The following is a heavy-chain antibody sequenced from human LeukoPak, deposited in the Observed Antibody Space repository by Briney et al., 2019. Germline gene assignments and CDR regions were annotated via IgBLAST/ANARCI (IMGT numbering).Heavy chain of an antibody. CDR1: GFTFDDYA. CDR2: IRWNSCSI. Sequence: PGGSLRLSCAASGFTFDDYAMHWVRQAPGKGLEWVSGIRWNSCSIGYADSVKGRFNISRDKDKNSLYLQMNSLRAEDTALYYCAKDSYYDILTGPKSETSPYGMDVWGQGTTVTVSS. V-gene: IGHV3-9*01. D-gene: IGHD3-9*01. J-gene: IGHJ6*02. CDR3: AKDSYYDILTGPKSETSPYGMDV.